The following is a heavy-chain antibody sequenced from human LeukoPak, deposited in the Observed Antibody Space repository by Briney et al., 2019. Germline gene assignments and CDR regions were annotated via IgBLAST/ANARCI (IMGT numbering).Heavy chain of an antibody. Sequence: SETLSLTCTVAGASFSNYYWSWIRQPPGKGLEWIGHIYSSGSTNYNPSLKSRLTISLDTSKNQFSLRLSSVTAADTAVYYCARQFDPWGQGILVTVSS. J-gene: IGHJ5*02. CDR2: IYSSGST. CDR1: GASFSNYY. CDR3: ARQFDP. V-gene: IGHV4-59*08.